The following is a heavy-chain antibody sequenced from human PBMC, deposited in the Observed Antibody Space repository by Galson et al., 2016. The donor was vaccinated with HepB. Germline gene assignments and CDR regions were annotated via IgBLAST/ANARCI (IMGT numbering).Heavy chain of an antibody. CDR1: GYIFSSYG. D-gene: IGHD2-2*01. Sequence: SVKVSCKASGYIFSSYGINWVRQAPGQGLEWMGWISAYDGNTKNIEKVQGRLTMTTDTSTSTAYMELRSLRPDDTAMYYCARDGGGLVSAAPDDWGQGTLVTVSS. CDR2: ISAYDGNT. CDR3: ARDGGGLVSAAPDD. J-gene: IGHJ4*02. V-gene: IGHV1-18*01.